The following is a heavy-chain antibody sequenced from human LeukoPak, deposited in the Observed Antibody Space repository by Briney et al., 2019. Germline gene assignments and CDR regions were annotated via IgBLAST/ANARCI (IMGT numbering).Heavy chain of an antibody. CDR2: VNNDGTTT. CDR1: GFTFGTHW. V-gene: IGHV3-74*01. J-gene: IGHJ4*02. Sequence: GGSLRLSCAASGFTFGTHWMHWVRQAPGKGLVWVSCVNNDGTTTNYADSVKGRFTISRDNAKSTLYQQMNSLRAEDTAVYYCLSCISPNCYEFWGQGVPVTVSS. CDR3: LSCISPNCYEF. D-gene: IGHD2-2*01.